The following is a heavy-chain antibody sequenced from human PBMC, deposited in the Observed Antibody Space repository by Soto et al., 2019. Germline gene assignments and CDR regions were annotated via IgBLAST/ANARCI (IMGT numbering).Heavy chain of an antibody. D-gene: IGHD1-26*01. J-gene: IGHJ3*01. CDR2: ISVYNGDT. CDR3: ARDRRDSVADRRSFDV. V-gene: IGHV1-18*01. CDR1: GYTFTSYH. Sequence: ASVKVSCKASGYTFTSYHITWVRQAPGQGLEYMGRISVYNGDTNYAQKLQGRVTMTTDTSTSTAYMELRSLRSDDTAIYYCARDRRDSVADRRSFDVWGQGTMVTVSS.